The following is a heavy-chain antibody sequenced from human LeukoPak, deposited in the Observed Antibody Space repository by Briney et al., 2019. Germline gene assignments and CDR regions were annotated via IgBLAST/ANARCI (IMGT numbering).Heavy chain of an antibody. CDR2: IRYDGSIQ. V-gene: IGHV3-30*02. CDR3: ARVRWLQLIDY. D-gene: IGHD5-24*01. CDR1: GFTFTNYG. J-gene: IGHJ4*02. Sequence: GGSLRLSCAASGFTFTNYGIHWVRQAPGKGLEWVAFIRYDGSIQYYTDSVKGRFTISRDNSKNTLSLQMNSLRAEDTAVYYCARVRWLQLIDYWGQGTLVTVSS.